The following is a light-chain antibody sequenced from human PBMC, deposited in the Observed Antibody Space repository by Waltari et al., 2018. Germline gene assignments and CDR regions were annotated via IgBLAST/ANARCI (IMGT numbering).Light chain of an antibody. J-gene: IGKJ4*01. CDR2: SAS. CDR3: QQHDNYPLT. CDR1: HDIYNW. V-gene: IGKV1-33*01. Sequence: DVQMTQSPSSPSASVGDRVTITCRAIHDIYNWLAWYQQKPGKAPNLLIYSASNLETGVPSRFSARGSGTEFSLTISRLQPEDVATYYCQQHDNYPLTFGGGTKVEIK.